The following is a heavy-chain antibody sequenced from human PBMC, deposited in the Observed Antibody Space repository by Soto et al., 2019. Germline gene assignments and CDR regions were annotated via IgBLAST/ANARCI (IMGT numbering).Heavy chain of an antibody. J-gene: IGHJ5*02. CDR3: ARVWDGYCSGGICLPPTP. CDR2: IKNKDNSYTT. Sequence: GGSLRLSCAASGFTFSDHYMDWVRQAPGKGLEWAGRIKNKDNSYTTEYAASVKGRFTISRDDSKNSLYLHMNSLKTEDTAVYYCARVWDGYCSGGICLPPTPWGQGTLVTVSS. D-gene: IGHD2-15*01. CDR1: GFTFSDHY. V-gene: IGHV3-72*01.